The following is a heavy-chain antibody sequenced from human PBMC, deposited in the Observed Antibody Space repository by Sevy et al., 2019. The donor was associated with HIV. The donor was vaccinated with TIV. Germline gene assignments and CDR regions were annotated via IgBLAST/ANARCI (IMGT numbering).Heavy chain of an antibody. D-gene: IGHD1-26*01. CDR2: IYYNGHI. Sequence: SETLSLTCTVSGGSITSLYWNWIRQPPGKGLEWIANIYYNGHINYNPSLKSRVTLSLDTSKNKFSLRLSSWTAADTAMYYCAGENAWGRGYSWGQGTLVTVSS. CDR3: AGENAWGRGYS. CDR1: GGSITSLY. V-gene: IGHV4-59*08. J-gene: IGHJ4*02.